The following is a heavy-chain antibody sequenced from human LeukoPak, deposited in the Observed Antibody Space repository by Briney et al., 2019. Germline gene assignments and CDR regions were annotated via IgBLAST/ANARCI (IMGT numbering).Heavy chain of an antibody. CDR2: IIPIFGTA. V-gene: IGHV1-69*05. J-gene: IGHJ6*03. Sequence: SVKVSCKASGSTFSSYAISWVRQAPGQGLEWMGGIIPIFGTANYAQKFQGRVTITTDESTSTAYMELSSLRSEDTAVYYCASPSYDFWSGQILLDYYYYMDVWGKGTTVTVSS. CDR3: ASPSYDFWSGQILLDYYYYMDV. CDR1: GSTFSSYA. D-gene: IGHD3-3*01.